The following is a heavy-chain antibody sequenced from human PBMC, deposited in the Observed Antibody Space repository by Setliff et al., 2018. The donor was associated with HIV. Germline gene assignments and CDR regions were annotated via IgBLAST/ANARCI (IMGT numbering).Heavy chain of an antibody. D-gene: IGHD3-16*02. V-gene: IGHV4-34*01. CDR3: ARGFAFGGVIVIPYYFDY. CDR2: MNAGGSI. Sequence: PSETLSLTCAVYGGSFSGYYWSWLRQPPVKGLEWIGEMNAGGSINDNPSLKSRLTISVDTSKNQFSLKLKSVTAADTAVYYCARGFAFGGVIVIPYYFDYWGQGTLVTVSS. CDR1: GGSFSGYY. J-gene: IGHJ4*02.